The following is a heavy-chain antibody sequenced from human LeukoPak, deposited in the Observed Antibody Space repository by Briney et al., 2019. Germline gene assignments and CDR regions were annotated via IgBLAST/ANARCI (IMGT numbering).Heavy chain of an antibody. CDR3: ARRAQWLVQGRYFDL. J-gene: IGHJ2*01. Sequence: SETLSLTCAVYGGSFSGYYWSWIRQPPGKGLEWIGEINHSGSTNYNPSLKSRVTISVDTSKNQFSLKLSSVTAADTAVYYCARRAQWLVQGRYFDLWAVAPWSLSPQ. CDR2: INHSGST. D-gene: IGHD6-19*01. V-gene: IGHV4-34*01. CDR1: GGSFSGYY.